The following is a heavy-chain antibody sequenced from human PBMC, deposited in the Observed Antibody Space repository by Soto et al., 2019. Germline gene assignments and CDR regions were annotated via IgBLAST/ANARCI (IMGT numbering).Heavy chain of an antibody. Sequence: EVQLLESGGGLVQPGGSLGLSCAASGFTFSSYAMSWVRQAPGKGLEWVSAISGSGGSTYYADSVKGRFTISRDNSKNTLYLQMNSLRAEDTAVYYCNVPNLPIAVIHWGQGTLVTVSS. CDR1: GFTFSSYA. V-gene: IGHV3-23*01. CDR2: ISGSGGST. J-gene: IGHJ4*02. D-gene: IGHD6-19*01. CDR3: NVPNLPIAVIH.